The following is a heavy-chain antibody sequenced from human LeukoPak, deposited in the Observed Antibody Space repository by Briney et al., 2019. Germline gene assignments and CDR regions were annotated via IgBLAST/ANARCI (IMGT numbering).Heavy chain of an antibody. D-gene: IGHD2/OR15-2a*01. J-gene: IGHJ4*02. Sequence: GGSLRLSCAASGFTFSSYWMSWVRQAPGKGLEWVANIKQDGSEKYYVDSVKGRFTISRDISKNTVYLHMNRLRAEDTAVYFCARSGWTVSTPFDYWGQGTLVTVSS. CDR1: GFTFSSYW. V-gene: IGHV3-7*01. CDR2: IKQDGSEK. CDR3: ARSGWTVSTPFDY.